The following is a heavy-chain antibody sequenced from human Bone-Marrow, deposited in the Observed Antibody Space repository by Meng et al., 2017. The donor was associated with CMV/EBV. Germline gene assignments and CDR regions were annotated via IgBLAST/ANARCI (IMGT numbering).Heavy chain of an antibody. CDR2: IRYDGSNK. D-gene: IGHD6-6*01. CDR1: GFTFSSYG. Sequence: GESLKISCAASGFTFSSYGMHWVRQAPGKGLEWVAFIRYDGSNKYYADSVKGRFTISRDNSKNTLYLQMNSLRAEDTAVYYCAKDIGSSYYYYYGMEVWGQGTTVTVSS. V-gene: IGHV3-30*02. J-gene: IGHJ6*02. CDR3: AKDIGSSYYYYYGMEV.